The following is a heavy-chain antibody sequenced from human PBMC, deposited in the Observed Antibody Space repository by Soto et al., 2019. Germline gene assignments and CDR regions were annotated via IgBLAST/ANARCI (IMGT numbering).Heavy chain of an antibody. Sequence: SETLSLTCTVSGGSMSEYFWSWIRQSPGKGLEWIGYVYYLGSTDYNPSLKSRVTISVDTSKRQFSLKLSSVTAADTAVYYCARDGYDGSGSPYPAYWGPGAQVTVSS. J-gene: IGHJ4*02. CDR2: VYYLGST. CDR3: ARDGYDGSGSPYPAY. V-gene: IGHV4-59*01. D-gene: IGHD3-10*01. CDR1: GGSMSEYF.